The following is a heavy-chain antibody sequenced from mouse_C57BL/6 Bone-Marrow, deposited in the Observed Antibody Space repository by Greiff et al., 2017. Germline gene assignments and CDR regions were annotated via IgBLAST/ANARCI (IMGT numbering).Heavy chain of an antibody. CDR1: GYTFTSYW. D-gene: IGHD1-1*01. Sequence: VQLQQPGAELVMPGASVKLSCKASGYTFTSYWMHWVKQSPGQGLEWIGEIDPSDSYTNYNQKFKGKSTLTVDKSSSTACMQLSSLTSEDSAVYYCARGFITTVVDHWGQGTTLTVSS. CDR3: ARGFITTVVDH. V-gene: IGHV1-69*01. CDR2: IDPSDSYT. J-gene: IGHJ2*01.